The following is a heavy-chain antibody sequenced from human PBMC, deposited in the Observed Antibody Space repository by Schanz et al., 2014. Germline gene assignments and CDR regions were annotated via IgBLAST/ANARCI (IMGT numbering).Heavy chain of an antibody. D-gene: IGHD6-13*01. Sequence: QVQLVQSEAEVKKPGSSVKVSCKASGGTFSSYTISWVRQAPGQGLEWMGMINPSGGSTTYAQKCQGRVTMTRDTSTSTVYMELSSLRSEDTAVYYCARDGVDAAAGGNYWGQGTLVTVSS. CDR1: GGTFSSYT. CDR2: INPSGGST. J-gene: IGHJ4*02. V-gene: IGHV1-46*03. CDR3: ARDGVDAAAGGNY.